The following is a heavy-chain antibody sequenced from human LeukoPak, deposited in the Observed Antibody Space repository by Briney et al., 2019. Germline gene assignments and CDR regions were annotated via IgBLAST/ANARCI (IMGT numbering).Heavy chain of an antibody. D-gene: IGHD3-9*01. J-gene: IGHJ4*02. V-gene: IGHV1-18*01. CDR2: ISVYNGHT. CDR3: ARDLDWLFDY. CDR1: GYTFSSYG. Sequence: ASVKVSCKASGYTFSSYGISWVRQAPGQGLEWMGWISVYNGHTKYAQKLQGRVTMTTDTSTSTAYMELRSLRSDDTAVYYCARDLDWLFDYWGQGALVTVSS.